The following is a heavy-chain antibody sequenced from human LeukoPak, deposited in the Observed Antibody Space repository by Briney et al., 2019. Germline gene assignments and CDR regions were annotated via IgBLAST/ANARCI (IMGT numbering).Heavy chain of an antibody. CDR2: INHSGST. Sequence: SETLSLTCAVYGGSFSGYYWSWIRQPPGKGLEWIGEINHSGSTNYNPSLKSRVTISVDTSKNQFSLKLSSVTAADTAVYYCARGTHYYGSGSYSYYYYGMDVWGKGATVTVSS. V-gene: IGHV4-34*01. CDR3: ARGTHYYGSGSYSYYYYGMDV. D-gene: IGHD3-10*01. CDR1: GGSFSGYY. J-gene: IGHJ6*04.